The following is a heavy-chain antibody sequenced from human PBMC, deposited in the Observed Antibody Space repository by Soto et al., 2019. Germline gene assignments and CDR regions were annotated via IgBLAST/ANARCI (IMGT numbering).Heavy chain of an antibody. CDR1: GYTFTSYG. V-gene: IGHV1-18*01. D-gene: IGHD3-10*01. CDR2: ISAYNGNT. Sequence: ASVKASCKASGYTFTSYGISWVQQAPGQGLEWMGWISAYNGNTNYAQKLQGRVTMTTDTSTSTAYMELRSLRSGDTAVYYCARESSLSYYGSGSYPYASDYWGQGTLVTVSS. CDR3: ARESSLSYYGSGSYPYASDY. J-gene: IGHJ4*02.